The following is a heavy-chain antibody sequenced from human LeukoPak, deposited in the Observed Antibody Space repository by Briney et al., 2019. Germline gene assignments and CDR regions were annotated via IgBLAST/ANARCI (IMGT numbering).Heavy chain of an antibody. Sequence: TGGSLRLSCVASGFTLSSYSMSWVRQAPGKGLEWVSAMSGSDTGSWYADSVKGRFTISRDTSKTTLYLQMNSLRAEDTAIYYCAKGQEFLEYIYDFWGQGTLVTVSS. V-gene: IGHV3-23*01. D-gene: IGHD3-3*01. CDR3: AKGQEFLEYIYDF. CDR2: MSGSDTGS. CDR1: GFTLSSYS. J-gene: IGHJ4*02.